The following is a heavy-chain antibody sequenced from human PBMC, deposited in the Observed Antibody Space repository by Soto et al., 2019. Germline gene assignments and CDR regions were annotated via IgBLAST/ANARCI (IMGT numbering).Heavy chain of an antibody. CDR1: GYTFTYYC. V-gene: IGHV5-10-1*01. D-gene: IGHD1-26*01. Sequence: GEALKISCKCSGYTFTYYCIVLGRQMPGKGLEWMGRIDPSDSYTSNSPSFQGHVTISADKSINTAYMQWSSLKASEKAMYYCVRNRVGSHYSFDYWGQGTMVTVSS. CDR3: VRNRVGSHYSFDY. CDR2: IDPSDSYT. J-gene: IGHJ4*02.